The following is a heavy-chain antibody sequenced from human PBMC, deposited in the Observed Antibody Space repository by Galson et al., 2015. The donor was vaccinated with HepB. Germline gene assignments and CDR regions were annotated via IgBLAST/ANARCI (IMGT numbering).Heavy chain of an antibody. Sequence: SLRLSCAASGFTFSSYDMHWVRQATGKGLEWVSAIGTAGDTYYPGSVKGRFTISRENAKNSLYLQMNSLRAGDTAVYYCARGKMWWARGAFDIWGQGTMVTVSS. J-gene: IGHJ3*02. CDR3: ARGKMWWARGAFDI. CDR2: IGTAGDT. CDR1: GFTFSSYD. D-gene: IGHD2-21*01. V-gene: IGHV3-13*01.